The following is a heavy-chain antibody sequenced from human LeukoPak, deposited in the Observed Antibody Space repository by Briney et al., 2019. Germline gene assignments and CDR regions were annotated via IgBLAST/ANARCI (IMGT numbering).Heavy chain of an antibody. Sequence: PSETLSLTCTVSGGSISSYYWSWIRRPPGKGLEWIGYIYYSGSTNYNPSLKSRVTISVDTSKNQFSLKLSSVTAADTAVYYCARVPSKDATDAFDIWGQGAMVTVSS. CDR3: ARVPSKDATDAFDI. D-gene: IGHD3-10*01. CDR2: IYYSGST. J-gene: IGHJ3*02. V-gene: IGHV4-59*01. CDR1: GGSISSYY.